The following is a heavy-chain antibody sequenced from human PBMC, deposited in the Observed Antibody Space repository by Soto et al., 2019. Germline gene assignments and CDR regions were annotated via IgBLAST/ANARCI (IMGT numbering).Heavy chain of an antibody. CDR2: IWYDGNNK. CDR1: GFTFSNYG. J-gene: IGHJ4*02. D-gene: IGHD2-21*01. CDR3: ARGLHSLFDY. V-gene: IGHV3-33*01. Sequence: GGSLRLSCAASGFTFSNYGMHWVRQAPGKGLEWVAVIWYDGNNKYYADSVKGRFTTSRDNSNNTLYVQVTSLRTEDTAVYYCARGLHSLFDYWGQGTLVTVSS.